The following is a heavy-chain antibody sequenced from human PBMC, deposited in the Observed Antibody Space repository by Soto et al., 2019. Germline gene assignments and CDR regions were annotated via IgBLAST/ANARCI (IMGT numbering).Heavy chain of an antibody. CDR3: AIDLPPFYSNGICFADY. V-gene: IGHV3-23*01. D-gene: IGHD2-8*01. CDR1: GVSISKYA. CDR2: ITVSGSST. Sequence: CGAVGVSISKYAMSCVRKAQGKGLEWVSAITVSGSSTYYADSVKGRFTISRDNSKNTLYLQMNSLRAEDTAVYYCAIDLPPFYSNGICFADYWGQRTLVSVSS. J-gene: IGHJ4*02.